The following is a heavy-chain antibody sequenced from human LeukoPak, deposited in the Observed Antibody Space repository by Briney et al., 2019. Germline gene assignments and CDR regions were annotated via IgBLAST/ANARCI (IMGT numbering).Heavy chain of an antibody. J-gene: IGHJ4*02. CDR2: IYYSGST. V-gene: IGHV4-59*01. CDR3: AREPDGYSSS. CDR1: GGSISSYY. Sequence: PSETLSLTCTVSGGSISSYYWSWIRQPPGKGLEWIGYIYYSGSTNYNPPLKSRVTISVDTSKNQFSLKLSSVTAADTAVYYCAREPDGYSSSWGQGTLVTVSS. D-gene: IGHD6-13*01.